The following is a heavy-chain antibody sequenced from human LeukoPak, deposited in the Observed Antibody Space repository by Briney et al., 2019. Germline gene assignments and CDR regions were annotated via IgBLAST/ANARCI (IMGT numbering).Heavy chain of an antibody. D-gene: IGHD3-22*01. Sequence: PSETLSLTCTVSGGSISSSSYYWGWIRQPPGKGLEWIGSIYYSGSTYYNPSLKSRVTRSVDTSKNQFSLKLSSVTAADTAVYYCARGPYYYDSSGYSYYFDYWGQGTLVTVSS. CDR3: ARGPYYYDSSGYSYYFDY. J-gene: IGHJ4*02. CDR1: GGSISSSSYY. V-gene: IGHV4-39*01. CDR2: IYYSGST.